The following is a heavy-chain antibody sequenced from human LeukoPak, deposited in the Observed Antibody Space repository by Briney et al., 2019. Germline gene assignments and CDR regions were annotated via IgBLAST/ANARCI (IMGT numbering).Heavy chain of an antibody. CDR2: IRYDGSNK. CDR1: GFTFSSYV. CDR3: ARGEAYYGSGSYQIDY. Sequence: GGSLRLSCAASGFTFSSYVMHWVRQAPGKVLEWVAFIRYDGSNKYYADSVKGRFTISRDNSKNTLYLQMNSLRAEDTAVYYCARGEAYYGSGSYQIDYWGQGTLVTVSS. D-gene: IGHD3-10*01. V-gene: IGHV3-30*02. J-gene: IGHJ4*02.